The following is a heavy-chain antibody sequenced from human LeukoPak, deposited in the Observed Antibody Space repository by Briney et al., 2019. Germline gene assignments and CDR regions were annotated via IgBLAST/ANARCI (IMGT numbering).Heavy chain of an antibody. Sequence: GGSLRLSCAASGFTFDDYAMHSVRQAPGKGLEWVSAISGSGGSTYYAGSVKGRFTISRDNSKNTVYLQMNSLRAEDTAIYYCAKGSASSRPYHFDYWGQGTLVIVSS. D-gene: IGHD6-13*01. CDR2: ISGSGGST. CDR3: AKGSASSRPYHFDY. V-gene: IGHV3-23*01. J-gene: IGHJ4*02. CDR1: GFTFDDYA.